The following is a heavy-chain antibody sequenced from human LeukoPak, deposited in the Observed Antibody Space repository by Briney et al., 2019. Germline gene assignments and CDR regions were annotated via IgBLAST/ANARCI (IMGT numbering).Heavy chain of an antibody. CDR2: MNPNSGNT. V-gene: IGHV1-8*01. CDR1: GYTFRSFD. Sequence: ASVKVSCKASGYTFRSFDVNWVRQAPGQGLEWMGWMNPNSGNTGYAQEFQGRVTMTRNTSINTANMEVSGLTSEDTAVYYCARAPSPASYAMDVWGQGTTVTVSS. CDR3: ARAPSPASYAMDV. J-gene: IGHJ6*02.